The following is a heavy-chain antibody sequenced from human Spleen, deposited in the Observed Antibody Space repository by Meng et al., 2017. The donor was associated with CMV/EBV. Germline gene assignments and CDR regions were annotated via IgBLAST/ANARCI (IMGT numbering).Heavy chain of an antibody. CDR1: GFTFDDYA. V-gene: IGHV3-9*01. J-gene: IGHJ4*02. CDR2: ISWNSGSI. CDR3: ATSNSPTPYYFDY. D-gene: IGHD6-6*01. Sequence: SLKISCAASGFTFDDYAMHWVRQAPGKGLEWVSGISWNSGSIGYADSVKGRFTISRDNAKNSLYLQMNSLRAGDTALYYCATSNSPTPYYFDYWGQGTLVTVSS.